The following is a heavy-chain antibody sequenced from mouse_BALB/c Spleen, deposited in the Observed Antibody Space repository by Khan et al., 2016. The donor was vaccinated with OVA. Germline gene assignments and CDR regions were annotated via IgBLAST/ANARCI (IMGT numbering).Heavy chain of an antibody. CDR2: IWTGGGT. Sequence: QVQLKQSGPGLVAPSQSLSITCTVSGFSLTNYDISWVRQPPGKGLEWLGVIWTGGGTNYKSAFMSRLSISKDNSKSQVFLKMNSLQTDDTAKYYCLRMGNYYGSFYWYFDVWGAGTTVTVSS. D-gene: IGHD1-1*01. CDR1: GFSLTNYD. J-gene: IGHJ1*01. CDR3: LRMGNYYGSFYWYFDV. V-gene: IGHV2-9-2*01.